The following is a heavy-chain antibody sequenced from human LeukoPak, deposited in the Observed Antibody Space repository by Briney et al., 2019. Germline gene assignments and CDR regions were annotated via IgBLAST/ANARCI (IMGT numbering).Heavy chain of an antibody. J-gene: IGHJ4*02. D-gene: IGHD6-19*01. CDR2: ISYDGSNK. V-gene: IGHV3-30*04. Sequence: PGRSLRLSCAASGFTFSSYAMHWVRQAPGKGLEWVAVISYDGSNKYYADSVKGRFTISRDNSKNTLYLQMNSLRAEDTAVYYCARAVAGPISDYWGQGTLVTVSS. CDR3: ARAVAGPISDY. CDR1: GFTFSSYA.